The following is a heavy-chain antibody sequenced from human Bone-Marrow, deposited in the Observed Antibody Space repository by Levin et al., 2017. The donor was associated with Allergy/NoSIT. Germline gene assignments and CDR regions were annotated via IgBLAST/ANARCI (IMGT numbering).Heavy chain of an antibody. CDR2: IYHSGNT. D-gene: IGHD3-22*01. CDR1: GYSISSNCY. J-gene: IGHJ5*01. V-gene: IGHV4-38-2*02. Sequence: SETLSLTCVVSGYSISSNCYWGWIRRPPGKGLEWIGNIYHSGNTFYNPSLRSRVTISVDTSKNQFSLKLNSVTAADTAVYYCARDCGDLIENWFDSWGQGTLVTVSS. CDR3: ARDCGDLIENWFDS.